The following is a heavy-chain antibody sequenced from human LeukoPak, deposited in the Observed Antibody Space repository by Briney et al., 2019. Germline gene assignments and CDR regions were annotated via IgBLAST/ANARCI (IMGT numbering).Heavy chain of an antibody. Sequence: GGSLRLSCAASGFTVSTNYMSWVRQAPGKGLEWVSSISSSSSYIYYADSVKGRFTISRDNAKNSLYLQMNSLRAEDTAVYYCARELTVTTVPYYYYGMDVWGQGTTVTVSS. J-gene: IGHJ6*02. V-gene: IGHV3-21*01. CDR1: GFTVSTNY. D-gene: IGHD4-17*01. CDR2: ISSSSSYI. CDR3: ARELTVTTVPYYYYGMDV.